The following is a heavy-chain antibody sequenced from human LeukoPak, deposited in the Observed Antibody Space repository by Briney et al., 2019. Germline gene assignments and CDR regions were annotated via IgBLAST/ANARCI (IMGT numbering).Heavy chain of an antibody. Sequence: ASVKVSWKASGYTFTSYGISWVRQAPGQGLEWMGWISAYNGNTNYAQKLQGRVTMTTDTSTSTAYMELRSLRSDDTAVYYCARLSVTDYVWGSWGQGTLVTVSS. J-gene: IGHJ4*02. D-gene: IGHD3-16*01. CDR3: ARLSVTDYVWGS. CDR1: GYTFTSYG. V-gene: IGHV1-18*01. CDR2: ISAYNGNT.